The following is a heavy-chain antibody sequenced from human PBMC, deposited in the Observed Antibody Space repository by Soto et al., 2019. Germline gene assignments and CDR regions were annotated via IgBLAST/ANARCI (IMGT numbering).Heavy chain of an antibody. J-gene: IGHJ6*03. Sequence: GGSLRLSCAASGFTFSSYWMHWVRQAPGKGLVWVSRINSDGSSTSYADSVKGRFTISRDNAKNTLYLQMNSLRAEDTAVYYCARTRADYYYMDVWGKGTTVTVS. CDR3: ARTRADYYYMDV. V-gene: IGHV3-74*01. D-gene: IGHD3-10*01. CDR2: INSDGSST. CDR1: GFTFSSYW.